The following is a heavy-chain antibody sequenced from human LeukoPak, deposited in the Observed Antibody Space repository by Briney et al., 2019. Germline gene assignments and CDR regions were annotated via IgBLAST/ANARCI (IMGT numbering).Heavy chain of an antibody. V-gene: IGHV1-24*01. CDR2: FDPEDGET. CDR1: GYTLTELS. CDR3: ATGDRFSPFDY. D-gene: IGHD2-15*01. Sequence: ASVKVSCKVSGYTLTELSMHWVRQAPGKGLEWMGGFDPEDGETIYAQKFLGRVTMTEDTPTDTAYMELSSLRSEDTAVYYCATGDRFSPFDYWGQGTLVTVSS. J-gene: IGHJ4*02.